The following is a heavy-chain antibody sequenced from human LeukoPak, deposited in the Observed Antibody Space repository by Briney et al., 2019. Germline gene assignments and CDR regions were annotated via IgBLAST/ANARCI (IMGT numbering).Heavy chain of an antibody. J-gene: IGHJ4*02. Sequence: PSETLSLTCTVSGGSISSYYWSWIRQPAGKGLEWIGRIYTSGSTNYNPSLKSRVTMSVDTSKNQFSLKLSSVTAADTAVYYCASETMPFDYGGNPRFDYWGQGTLVTVSS. D-gene: IGHD4-23*01. CDR2: IYTSGST. CDR3: ASETMPFDYGGNPRFDY. CDR1: GGSISSYY. V-gene: IGHV4-4*07.